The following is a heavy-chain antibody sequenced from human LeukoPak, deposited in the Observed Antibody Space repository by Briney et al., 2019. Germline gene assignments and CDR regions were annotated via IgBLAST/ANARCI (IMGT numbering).Heavy chain of an antibody. CDR1: GFTFSSYA. D-gene: IGHD2-2*01. CDR3: AKDITLSSIVVVPAAVDY. CDR2: ISGSGGST. Sequence: GGSLRLSCAASGFTFSSYAMSWVRQAPGKGLEWVSAISGSGGSTYYADSVKGRFTISGDNSKNTLYLQMNSLRAEDTAVYYCAKDITLSSIVVVPAAVDYWGQGTLVTVSS. J-gene: IGHJ4*02. V-gene: IGHV3-23*01.